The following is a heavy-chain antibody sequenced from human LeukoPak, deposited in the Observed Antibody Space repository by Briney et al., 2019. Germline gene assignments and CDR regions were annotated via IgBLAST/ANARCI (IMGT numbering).Heavy chain of an antibody. V-gene: IGHV3-9*01. D-gene: IGHD1-1*01. CDR1: GFTFDDYA. Sequence: PGGSLRLSCAASGFTFDDYAMHWVRQAPGKGLEWVSGISWNSGGIGYADSVKGRFTISRDNAKNSLYLQMNSLRAEDTAVYYCARDIQGAFPESNWFDPWGQGTLVTVSS. J-gene: IGHJ5*02. CDR2: ISWNSGGI. CDR3: ARDIQGAFPESNWFDP.